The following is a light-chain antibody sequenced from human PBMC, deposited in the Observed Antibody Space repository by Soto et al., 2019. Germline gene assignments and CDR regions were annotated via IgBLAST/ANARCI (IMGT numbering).Light chain of an antibody. V-gene: IGLV2-23*02. CDR1: SSDVGSYNL. CDR2: DVI. Sequence: QSALTQPASVSGSPGQSITISCTGTSSDVGSYNLVSWYQQHPAKAPKLMIYDVIKRPSGVSNRFSGSKSGNTASLTISGLQAEDEADYYCCSYAGSNTLMFGGGTQLTVL. CDR3: CSYAGSNTLM. J-gene: IGLJ7*01.